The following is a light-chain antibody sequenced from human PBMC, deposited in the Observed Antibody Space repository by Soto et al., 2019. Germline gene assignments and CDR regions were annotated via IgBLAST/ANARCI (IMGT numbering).Light chain of an antibody. Sequence: EIVLTQSPATLSLSPGDRATLSCRASQSVGSYLGWYQQRPGQAPRLLIYDASNMATVIPASFSVSGSGTDFTLTISSPEPEDFPVYYCQQRSDWPSTFGGGTKVEIK. CDR2: DAS. V-gene: IGKV3-11*01. CDR1: QSVGSY. J-gene: IGKJ4*01. CDR3: QQRSDWPST.